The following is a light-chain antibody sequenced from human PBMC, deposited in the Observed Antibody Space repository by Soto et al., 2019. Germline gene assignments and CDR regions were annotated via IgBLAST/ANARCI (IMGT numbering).Light chain of an antibody. CDR1: QSVSSN. V-gene: IGKV3-15*01. CDR3: QQYNNWAPLT. CDR2: GAS. Sequence: EIVMTQSPATLSVSPGERANLSCRASQSVSSNLAWYQQKPGQAPRLLIYGASTRATGIPARFSGSGSGTEFTLTISSLQSEDFAVYYCQQYNNWAPLTFGGGTKVEIK. J-gene: IGKJ4*01.